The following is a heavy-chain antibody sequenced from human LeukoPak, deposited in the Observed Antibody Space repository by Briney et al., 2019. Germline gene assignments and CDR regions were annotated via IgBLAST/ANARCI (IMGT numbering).Heavy chain of an antibody. Sequence: SSETLSLTCTVSGASVSSGTYYWTWIRQPPGKGLEWIANVYSSGSTNYSPSLKSRVTMSLEMSKNQFSLRLSSVTAADTAVYYCARDRGDPLTGYLDAFDIWGQGTTVTVSS. CDR3: ARDRGDPLTGYLDAFDI. CDR1: GASVSSGTYY. CDR2: VYSSGST. D-gene: IGHD3-9*01. V-gene: IGHV4-61*01. J-gene: IGHJ3*02.